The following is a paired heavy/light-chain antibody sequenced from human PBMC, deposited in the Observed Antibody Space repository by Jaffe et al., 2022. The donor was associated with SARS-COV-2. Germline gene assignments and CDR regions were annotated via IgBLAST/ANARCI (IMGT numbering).Light chain of an antibody. CDR1: QYITSTY. CDR3: QHYDNSRGT. V-gene: IGKV3-20*01. CDR2: GAS. Sequence: EIVLTQSPGTLSLSPGERATLSCRASQYITSTYVTWYQQKPGQAPRLLIYGASSRATGIPDRFSGSGFGTDFTLTISRLEPEDFAVYYCQHYDNSRGTFGRGTKVEIK. J-gene: IGKJ1*01.
Heavy chain of an antibody. CDR2: IYPGDSDT. V-gene: IGHV5-51*01. CDR1: GYSFTTYW. CDR3: ARFLPRGSGSRYFDY. J-gene: IGHJ4*02. Sequence: EVQLVQSGAEVKKPGESLRISCQGSGYSFTTYWIGWVRQMPGQGLEWMGMIYPGDSDTRYSPSFQGQVTISADKSINSAYLQWSSLKASDNAMYYCARFLPRGSGSRYFDYWGQGTLVTVSS. D-gene: IGHD3-10*01.